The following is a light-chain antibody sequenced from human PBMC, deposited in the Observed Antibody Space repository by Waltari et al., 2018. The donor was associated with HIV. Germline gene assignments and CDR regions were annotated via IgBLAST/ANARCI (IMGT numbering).Light chain of an antibody. J-gene: IGLJ3*02. CDR3: CSYGGDNTFV. V-gene: IGLV2-23*02. CDR1: GSDVGIFNF. CDR2: DDL. Sequence: QSALTQPASVSESLGQSITISCTGGGSDVGIFNFVSWYQQRPGKAPRLMIYDDLKRPSGFSTRFSASKSGNTASLTISGLQVEDEADYYCCSYGGDNTFVFGGGTTVTVL.